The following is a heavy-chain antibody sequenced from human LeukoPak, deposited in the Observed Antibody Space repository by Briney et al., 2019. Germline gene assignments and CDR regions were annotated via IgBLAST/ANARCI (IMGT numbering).Heavy chain of an antibody. CDR2: IIPIFGTA. V-gene: IGHV1-69*13. Sequence: GASVKVSCKASGGTFISYAISWVRQAPGQGLEWMGGIIPIFGTANYAQKFQGRVTITADESTSTAYMELSSLRSEDTAVYYCARGVDQPGYSGSGSRVGDAFDIWGQGTMVTVSS. J-gene: IGHJ3*02. CDR1: GGTFISYA. CDR3: ARGVDQPGYSGSGSRVGDAFDI. D-gene: IGHD3-10*01.